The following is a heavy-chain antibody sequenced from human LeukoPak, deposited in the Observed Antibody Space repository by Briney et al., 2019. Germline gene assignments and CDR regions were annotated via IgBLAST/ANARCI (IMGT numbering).Heavy chain of an antibody. V-gene: IGHV3-48*04. CDR3: ARDRSPNYGDTGGY. CDR1: GFTFSSYS. D-gene: IGHD4-17*01. J-gene: IGHJ4*02. Sequence: GSLRLSCAASGFTFSSYSMNWVRQAPGKGLEWVSYISSSSSTIYYADSVKGRFTISRDNAKNSLYLQMNSLRAEDTAVYYCARDRSPNYGDTGGYWGQGTLVTVSS. CDR2: ISSSSSTI.